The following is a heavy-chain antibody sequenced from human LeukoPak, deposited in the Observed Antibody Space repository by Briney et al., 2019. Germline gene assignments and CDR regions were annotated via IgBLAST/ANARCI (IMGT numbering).Heavy chain of an antibody. CDR2: INLNSGGT. D-gene: IGHD6-19*01. J-gene: IGHJ3*02. V-gene: IGHV1-2*02. CDR3: AGDLTDDNSDWTLDAFNI. Sequence: ASVKVSCKASGYTFTDYYMHWVRQAPGQGLEWMGWINLNSGGTNYAQKFQGRVTVTRDTSISTAYMELSRLRSDDTAVYYCAGDLTDDNSDWTLDAFNIWGQGTMVTVSS. CDR1: GYTFTDYY.